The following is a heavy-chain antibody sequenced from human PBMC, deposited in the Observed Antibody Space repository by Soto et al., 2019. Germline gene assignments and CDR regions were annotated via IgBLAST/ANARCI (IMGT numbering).Heavy chain of an antibody. CDR3: ARVRVRDNWNDGGAFDI. CDR2: ISSSSSYI. J-gene: IGHJ3*02. V-gene: IGHV3-21*01. CDR1: GFTFSSYS. D-gene: IGHD1-20*01. Sequence: EVQLVESGGGLVKPGGSLRLSCAASGFTFSSYSMNWVRQAPGKGLEWVSSISSSSSYIYYADSVKGRFTISRDNAKNSPYLQMNSLRAEDTAVYYCARVRVRDNWNDGGAFDIWGQGTMVTVSS.